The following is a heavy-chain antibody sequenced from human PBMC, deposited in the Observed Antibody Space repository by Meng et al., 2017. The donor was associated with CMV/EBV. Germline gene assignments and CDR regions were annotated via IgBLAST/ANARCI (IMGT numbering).Heavy chain of an antibody. CDR1: GGSISSGDYY. Sequence: QVQRRESGPGLVKPSQTLSLTCTVSGGSISSGDYYWSWIRQPPGKGLEWIGYIYYSGSTYYNPSLKSRVTISVDTSKNQFSLKLSSVTAADTAVYYCARAAPDYYDSSGPSDYWGQGTLVTVSS. J-gene: IGHJ4*02. CDR3: ARAAPDYYDSSGPSDY. D-gene: IGHD3-22*01. CDR2: IYYSGST. V-gene: IGHV4-30-4*08.